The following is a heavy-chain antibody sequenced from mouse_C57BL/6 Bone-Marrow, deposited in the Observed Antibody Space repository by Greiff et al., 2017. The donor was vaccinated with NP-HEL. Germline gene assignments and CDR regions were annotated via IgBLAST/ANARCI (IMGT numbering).Heavy chain of an antibody. CDR1: GFTFSSYT. CDR2: ISGGGGNT. J-gene: IGHJ1*03. D-gene: IGHD1-1*01. CDR3: ARRDYYGSSHPYWYFDV. Sequence: DVMLVESGGGLVKPGGSLKLSCAASGFTFSSYTMSWVRQTPEKRLEWVATISGGGGNTYYPDSVKGRFTISRDNAKNTLYLQMSSLRSEDTALYYCARRDYYGSSHPYWYFDVWGTGTTVTVSS. V-gene: IGHV5-9*01.